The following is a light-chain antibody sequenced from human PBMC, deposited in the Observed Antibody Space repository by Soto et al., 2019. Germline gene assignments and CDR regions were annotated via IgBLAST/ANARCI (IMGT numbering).Light chain of an antibody. CDR3: QTWGTGILV. J-gene: IGLJ2*01. Sequence: QLVLTQSPSASASLGASVKLTCTLSSGHSSYVIAWHQQQPEKGPRYLMKLNSDGSHTKGDGIPDRFSGSSSGAERYLTISSLQSEDEADYYCQTWGTGILVFGGGTKVTVL. CDR2: LNSDGSH. CDR1: SGHSSYV. V-gene: IGLV4-69*01.